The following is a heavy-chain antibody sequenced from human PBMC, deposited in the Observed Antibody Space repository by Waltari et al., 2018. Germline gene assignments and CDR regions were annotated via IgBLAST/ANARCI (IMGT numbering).Heavy chain of an antibody. CDR2: IRSKAYGGTT. V-gene: IGHV3-49*04. CDR1: GFTFGDYA. D-gene: IGHD3-10*01. CDR3: TRDREFYGMDV. J-gene: IGHJ6*02. Sequence: EVQLVESGGGLVQPGRSLRLSCTASGFTFGDYAMSWVRQAPGKGLEWVGFIRSKAYGGTTEYAASVKGRFTISRDDSKSIAYLQMNSLKTEDTAVYYCTRDREFYGMDVWGQGTTVTVSS.